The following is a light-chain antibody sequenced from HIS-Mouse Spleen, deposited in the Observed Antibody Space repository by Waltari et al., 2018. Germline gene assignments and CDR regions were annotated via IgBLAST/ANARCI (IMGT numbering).Light chain of an antibody. Sequence: EIVLTQSPGTLSLSPGERATLSCRASQSVSSSYLAWYQQKPGQAPRLLIDGASSRATGIPDRFRGSGSGTDFTLTISRLEPEDFAVYYCQQYGSSPPITFGPGTKVDIK. J-gene: IGKJ3*01. CDR3: QQYGSSPPIT. CDR1: QSVSSSY. V-gene: IGKV3-20*01. CDR2: GAS.